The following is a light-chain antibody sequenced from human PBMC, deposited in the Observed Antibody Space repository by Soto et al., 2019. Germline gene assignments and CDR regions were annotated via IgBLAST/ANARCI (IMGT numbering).Light chain of an antibody. CDR1: QSVSST. CDR3: QQYNDWPPA. Sequence: ETVMTQSPATLSLSPGERATLSCRASQSVSSTLVWYQQKPVQAPRFLIYGASTRATGIPARFRGSGSGTEFTLTSDSLQSEDFAVYDCQQYNDWPPAFGGGTKVEIK. V-gene: IGKV3-15*01. CDR2: GAS. J-gene: IGKJ4*01.